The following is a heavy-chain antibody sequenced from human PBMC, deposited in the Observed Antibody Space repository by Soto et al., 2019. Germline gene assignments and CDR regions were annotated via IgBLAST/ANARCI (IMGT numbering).Heavy chain of an antibody. Sequence: PSETLSLTCTVSGGSISTSSYYWGWIRQPPGKGLEWIGSIYYGGYTYYNPSLKSRVTISVDTSKNQFSLNLSSVTAADTAVYYCATQEVGGSYVYTFDPWGQGTLVTVSS. J-gene: IGHJ5*02. CDR1: GGSISTSSYY. CDR2: IYYGGYT. V-gene: IGHV4-39*01. D-gene: IGHD1-26*01. CDR3: ATQEVGGSYVYTFDP.